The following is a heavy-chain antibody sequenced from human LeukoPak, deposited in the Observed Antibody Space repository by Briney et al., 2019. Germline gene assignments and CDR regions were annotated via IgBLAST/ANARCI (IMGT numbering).Heavy chain of an antibody. D-gene: IGHD3-16*01. V-gene: IGHV3-48*04. CDR2: IDSSTRTI. Sequence: PGGFLRLSCAASGFTFSTYSMNWVRQAPGKGLEWVSFIDSSTRTIFYADSVKGRFTISRDNAKNSLFLQMNSLRAEDTAVYYCARRVPSQVITDYFDYWGQGALVTVSS. CDR1: GFTFSTYS. J-gene: IGHJ4*02. CDR3: ARRVPSQVITDYFDY.